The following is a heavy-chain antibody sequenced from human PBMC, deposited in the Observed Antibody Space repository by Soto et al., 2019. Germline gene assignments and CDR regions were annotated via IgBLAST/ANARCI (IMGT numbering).Heavy chain of an antibody. D-gene: IGHD4-17*01. V-gene: IGHV4-59*08. CDR2: IYYSGST. CDR1: GGSISSYY. J-gene: IGHJ4*02. CDR3: AGIDYGDYGY. Sequence: PSETLSLTCTVSGGSISSYYWSWIRQPPGKGLEWIGYIYYSGSTNYNPSLKSRVTISVDTSKNQFSLKLSSVTAADTAAYYCAGIDYGDYGYWGQGTLVTVS.